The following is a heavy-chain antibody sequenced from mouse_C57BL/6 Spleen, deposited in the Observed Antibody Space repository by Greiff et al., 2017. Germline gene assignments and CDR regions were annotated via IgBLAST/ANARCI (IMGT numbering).Heavy chain of an antibody. D-gene: IGHD2-3*01. CDR2: ISSGGSYT. J-gene: IGHJ4*01. Sequence: EVKVVESGGDLVKPGGSLKLSCAASGFTFSSYGMSWVRQTPDKRLEWVATISSGGSYTYYQDRVKGRVTISRDNAKNTLYLKMRSLKSEDTAMYYCARQMVTTAYAMDYWGQGTSLTVSS. CDR3: ARQMVTTAYAMDY. CDR1: GFTFSSYG. V-gene: IGHV5-6*01.